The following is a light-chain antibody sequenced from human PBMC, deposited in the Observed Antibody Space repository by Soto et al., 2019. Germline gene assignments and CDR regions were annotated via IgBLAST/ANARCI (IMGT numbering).Light chain of an antibody. J-gene: IGLJ3*02. CDR2: GNS. CDR1: SSNIGAGYD. CDR3: QSYDSSLSGSV. V-gene: IGLV1-40*01. Sequence: QSVLTQPPSVSGAPGQRVTISCTGSSSNIGAGYDVHWYQQLPGTAPKLLIYGNSNRPSGVPDRFSGSKFGTSASLAITGLQAEDEADYYCQSYDSSLSGSVFGGGTKVTVL.